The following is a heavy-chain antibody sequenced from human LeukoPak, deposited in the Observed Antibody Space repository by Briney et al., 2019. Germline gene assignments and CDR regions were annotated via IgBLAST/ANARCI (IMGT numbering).Heavy chain of an antibody. CDR3: ARSPTMVRGVHYFDY. V-gene: IGHV4-39*07. CDR2: INYSGRT. J-gene: IGHJ4*02. Sequence: PSETLSLTCTISDDSISNNRYFWAWIRQPPGTGLEWIGSINYSGRTYYNPSLKSRLTMSVDTAKRQFSLKLSSVTAADTAVYYCARSPTMVRGVHYFDYWGQGTLVTVSS. CDR1: DDSISNNRYF. D-gene: IGHD3-10*01.